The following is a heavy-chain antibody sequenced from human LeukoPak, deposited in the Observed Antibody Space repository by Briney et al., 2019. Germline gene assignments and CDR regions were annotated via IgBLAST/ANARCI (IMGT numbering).Heavy chain of an antibody. D-gene: IGHD3-22*01. CDR2: INPSGGST. CDR3: ALGAYDSSGYYRFSFDY. CDR1: GYTFTSYY. V-gene: IGHV1-46*01. J-gene: IGHJ4*02. Sequence: ASVKVSCKASGYTFTSYYMHWVRQAPGQGLERMGIINPSGGSTSYAQKFQGRVTMTRDTSTSTVYMELSSLRSEDTAVYYCALGAYDSSGYYRFSFDYWGQGTLVTVSS.